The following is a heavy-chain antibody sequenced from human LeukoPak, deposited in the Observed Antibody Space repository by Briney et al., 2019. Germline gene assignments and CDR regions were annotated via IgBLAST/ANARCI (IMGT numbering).Heavy chain of an antibody. D-gene: IGHD3-22*01. Sequence: GGSLRLSCAASGFTFNSYSMNWVRQAPGKGLEWVSSISSSSGYIYYADSLKGRFTISRDNAKNSLYLQMNSLRAEDTAVYYCAKDTWAYYDSSGYYSVPDYWGQGTLVTVSS. CDR2: ISSSSGYI. CDR1: GFTFNSYS. V-gene: IGHV3-21*04. J-gene: IGHJ4*02. CDR3: AKDTWAYYDSSGYYSVPDY.